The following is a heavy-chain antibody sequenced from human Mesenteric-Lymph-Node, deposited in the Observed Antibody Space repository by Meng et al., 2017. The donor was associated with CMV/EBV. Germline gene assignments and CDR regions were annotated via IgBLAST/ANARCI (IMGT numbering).Heavy chain of an antibody. V-gene: IGHV4-34*01. CDR1: GGSFSAYY. J-gene: IGHJ4*02. D-gene: IGHD1-1*01. CDR3: APQRGTRDY. Sequence: GPLRLSCAVYGGSFSAYYWSWIRQPPGKGLEWIGEINHSGSTNYNPSLKSRVTISIDTSKNQFSLKLSSVTAADTAVYYCAPQRGTRDYWGQGTLVTVSS. CDR2: INHSGST.